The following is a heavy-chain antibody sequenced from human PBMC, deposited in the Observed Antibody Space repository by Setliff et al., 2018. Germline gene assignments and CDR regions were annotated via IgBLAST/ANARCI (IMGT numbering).Heavy chain of an antibody. J-gene: IGHJ4*02. D-gene: IGHD2-2*01. CDR1: GYTFTNYG. Sequence: ASVKVSCKTSGYTFTNYGINWVRQAPGQGLEWKGWNSACAQKFQGRVTMTTDTPTSTAYMELRSLRTDDTAVYYCARGPPDFVVVPAAAKFDYWGQGTLVTVSS. CDR2: NSA. V-gene: IGHV1-18*01. CDR3: ARGPPDFVVVPAAAKFDY.